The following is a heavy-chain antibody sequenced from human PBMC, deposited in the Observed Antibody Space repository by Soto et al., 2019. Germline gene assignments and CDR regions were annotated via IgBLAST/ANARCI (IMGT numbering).Heavy chain of an antibody. J-gene: IGHJ6*02. D-gene: IGHD3-3*01. CDR2: VHYDGTKK. CDR3: ARETSYDFWSGPQTMDV. V-gene: IGHV3-33*01. Sequence: QVQLVESWGGVVQPGTSLRLACAPSGFTFSSYVMHWVRQAPGKGLEWVAVVHYDGTKKYYADSVRGRFTISRDNAENILYLQMNSLRPDDTAVYFCARETSYDFWSGPQTMDVLGQGTTVTVSS. CDR1: GFTFSSYV.